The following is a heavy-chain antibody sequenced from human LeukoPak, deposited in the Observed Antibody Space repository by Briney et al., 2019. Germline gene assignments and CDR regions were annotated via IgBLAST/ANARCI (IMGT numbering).Heavy chain of an antibody. Sequence: PGGSLRLSCAASGFTVSSNYMSWVRQAPGKGLEWVSVIYSGGSTYYADSVKGRFTISRDNSKNTLYLQMNSLRAEDTAVYYCAREQLTPDYYYYYGMDVWGQGTTVTVSS. J-gene: IGHJ6*02. V-gene: IGHV3-66*01. CDR3: AREQLTPDYYYYYGMDV. CDR1: GFTVSSNY. CDR2: IYSGGST. D-gene: IGHD6-13*01.